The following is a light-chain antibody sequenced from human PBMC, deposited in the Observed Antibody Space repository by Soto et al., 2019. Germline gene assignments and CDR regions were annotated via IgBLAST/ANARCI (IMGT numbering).Light chain of an antibody. V-gene: IGKV1-8*01. CDR1: QGISSY. Sequence: AIRMTQSPSSFSASTGDRVTITCRARQGISSYLAWYQQKPGKAPKLLIYAASTLQSGVPSRFSGRGSGTDFTLTISCLQSEDFANYYCQQYYSYPLTFGPGTKVDIK. CDR3: QQYYSYPLT. J-gene: IGKJ3*01. CDR2: AAS.